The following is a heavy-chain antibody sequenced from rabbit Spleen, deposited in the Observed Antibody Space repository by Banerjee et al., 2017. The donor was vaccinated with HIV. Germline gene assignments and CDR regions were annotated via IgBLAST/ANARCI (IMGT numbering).Heavy chain of an antibody. CDR1: GFSFSSSDY. Sequence: QEQLVESGGGLVQPEGSLALSCKASGFSFSSSDYICWVRQATGKGLECIACIYAGSSGSPSSASWAKGRFTISKPSSATVTLQMTSLTAADTATYFCARDTASSFSSYGMDLWGQGTSSPS. CDR3: ARDTASSFSSYGMDL. J-gene: IGHJ6*01. CDR2: IYAGSSGSP. V-gene: IGHV1S45*01. D-gene: IGHD6-1*01.